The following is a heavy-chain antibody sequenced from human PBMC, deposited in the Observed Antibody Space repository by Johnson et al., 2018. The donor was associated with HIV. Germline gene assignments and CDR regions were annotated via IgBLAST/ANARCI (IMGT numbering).Heavy chain of an antibody. J-gene: IGHJ3*02. D-gene: IGHD1/OR15-1a*01. CDR2: ISYDGSNK. V-gene: IGHV3-30*04. CDR3: ARAHNWHSDAFDI. Sequence: QEQLVESGGGVVQPGRSLRLSCAASGFTFSSYAMHWVRQAPGKGLEWVAVISYDGSNKYYADSVKGRFTISRDNSKNTLYLQMNSLRAEDTAVYYCARAHNWHSDAFDIWGQGTMVTVSS. CDR1: GFTFSSYA.